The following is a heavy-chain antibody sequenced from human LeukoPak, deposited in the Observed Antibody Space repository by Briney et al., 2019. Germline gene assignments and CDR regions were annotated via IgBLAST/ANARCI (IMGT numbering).Heavy chain of an antibody. D-gene: IGHD4-23*01. Sequence: PGGSLRLSCAASGFTFSSYAMHWVRQAPGKGLEYVSAISSNGGSTYYANSVKGRFTISGDNSKNTLYLQMGSLRAEDMAVYYCARGLNDYGGNFPVDYWGQGTLVTVSS. CDR1: GFTFSSYA. V-gene: IGHV3-64*01. CDR2: ISSNGGST. J-gene: IGHJ4*02. CDR3: ARGLNDYGGNFPVDY.